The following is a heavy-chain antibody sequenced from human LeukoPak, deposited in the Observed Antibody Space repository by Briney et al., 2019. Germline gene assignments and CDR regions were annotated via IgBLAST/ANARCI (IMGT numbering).Heavy chain of an antibody. CDR1: GGSFSGYY. J-gene: IGHJ6*02. CDR2: INHSGST. Sequence: SETLSLTCAVYGGSFSGYYWSWIRQPPGKGLEWIGEINHSGSTNYNPSLKSRVTISVDTSKNQFSLKLSSVTAADTAVYYCARGVDDYVWGSYRPRDYYYYGMGVWGQGTTVTVSS. CDR3: ARGVDDYVWGSYRPRDYYYYGMGV. V-gene: IGHV4-34*01. D-gene: IGHD3-16*02.